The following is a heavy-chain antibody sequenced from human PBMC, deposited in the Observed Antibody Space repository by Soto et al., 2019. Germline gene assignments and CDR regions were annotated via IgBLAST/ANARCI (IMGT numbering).Heavy chain of an antibody. CDR1: GGSISGYY. CDR2: IYTSGST. CDR3: ARDSPKGYYDSSGPKTRWFDP. V-gene: IGHV4-4*07. D-gene: IGHD3-22*01. J-gene: IGHJ5*02. Sequence: PSETLSLTCTVSGGSISGYYWSWIRQPAGKGLEWIGRIYTSGSTNYNPSLKSRVTMSVDTSKNQFSLKLSSMTAADTAVYYCARDSPKGYYDSSGPKTRWFDPWGQGTQVTVSS.